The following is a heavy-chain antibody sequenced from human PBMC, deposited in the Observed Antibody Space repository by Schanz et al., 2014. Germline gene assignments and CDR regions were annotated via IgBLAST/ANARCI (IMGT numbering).Heavy chain of an antibody. J-gene: IGHJ4*02. V-gene: IGHV3-23*04. CDR3: VKDDRGDVVVVAANY. D-gene: IGHD2-15*01. Sequence: VDLVESGGGVVRPGGSLRLSCAASGFGFDDYAMSWVRQAPGKGLEWVSLVSASGGGPFYADSVKGRFTISRDNSRNTVYLQMSSLRAEDTAVYYCVKDDRGDVVVVAANYWGQGAQVIVSS. CDR2: VSASGGGP. CDR1: GFGFDDYA.